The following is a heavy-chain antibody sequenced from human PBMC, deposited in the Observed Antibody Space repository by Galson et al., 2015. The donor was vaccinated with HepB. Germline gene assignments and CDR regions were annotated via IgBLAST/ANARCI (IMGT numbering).Heavy chain of an antibody. CDR2: ISGSGGST. Sequence: SLRLSCAASGFTLSSYAMSWVRQAPGKGLEWVSGISGSGGSTYYADSVKGRFTISRDNSKNTLFLQMNYLRAEDTAAYYCAKDGGWQYSSLYYFDYWGQGTLVTVSS. D-gene: IGHD3-22*01. J-gene: IGHJ4*02. V-gene: IGHV3-23*01. CDR1: GFTLSSYA. CDR3: AKDGGWQYSSLYYFDY.